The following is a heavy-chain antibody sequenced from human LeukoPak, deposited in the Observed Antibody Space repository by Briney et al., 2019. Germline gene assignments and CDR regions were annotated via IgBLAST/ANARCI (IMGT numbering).Heavy chain of an antibody. CDR3: ARGEYSSSSDYWYFDL. Sequence: SETLSLTCTVSGGSISSYYWSWIRQPAGKGLEWIGRIYTIGSTNYNPSLKSRVTMSVDTSKNQFSLKLSSVTATDTAVYYCARGEYSSSSDYWYFDLWGRGTLVTVSS. V-gene: IGHV4-4*07. CDR2: IYTIGST. J-gene: IGHJ2*01. D-gene: IGHD6-6*01. CDR1: GGSISSYY.